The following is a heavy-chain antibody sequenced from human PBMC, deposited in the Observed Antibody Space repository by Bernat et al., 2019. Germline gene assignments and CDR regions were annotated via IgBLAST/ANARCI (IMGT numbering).Heavy chain of an antibody. Sequence: QVQLVQSGAEVKKPGASVKVSCKASGYTFTSYDINWVRQATGQGLEWMGWMNPNSGNTGYAQKFQGRVTMTRDTSISTAYMELSRLRSDDTAVYYCARGARNSYDSSGYYYIDYWGQGTLVTVSS. CDR1: GYTFTSYD. CDR2: MNPNSGNT. V-gene: IGHV1-8*01. CDR3: ARGARNSYDSSGYYYIDY. J-gene: IGHJ4*02. D-gene: IGHD3-22*01.